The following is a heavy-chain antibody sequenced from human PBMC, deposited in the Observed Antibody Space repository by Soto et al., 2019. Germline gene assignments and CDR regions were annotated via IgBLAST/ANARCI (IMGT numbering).Heavy chain of an antibody. J-gene: IGHJ3*02. CDR1: GYSFTSYW. V-gene: IGHV5-51*01. Sequence: RGESLKISCKGSGYSFTSYWIGWVRQMPGKGLEWMGIIYPGDSDTRYSPSFQGQVTISADKSISTAYLQWSSLKASDTAMYYCARRGTRDSSGYYYAFDIWGQGTMVTVSS. CDR3: ARRGTRDSSGYYYAFDI. D-gene: IGHD3-22*01. CDR2: IYPGDSDT.